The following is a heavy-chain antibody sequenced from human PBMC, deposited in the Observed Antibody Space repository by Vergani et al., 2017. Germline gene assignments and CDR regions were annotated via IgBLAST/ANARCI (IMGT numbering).Heavy chain of an antibody. CDR1: GFTFSACP. CDR2: ISARYPST. D-gene: IGHD3-22*01. Sequence: EVQLLQSGGGVIQPGGSVRLSCAASGFTFSACPMTWVRQAPGKGLEWVSAISARYPSTYYADSVKGRFTISRDNSKNMLYLQMNSLRAEDTAVYYCAYLSYDTTPYLQGGYDCWGQGTLVSVSS. J-gene: IGHJ4*02. CDR3: AYLSYDTTPYLQGGYDC. V-gene: IGHV3-23*01.